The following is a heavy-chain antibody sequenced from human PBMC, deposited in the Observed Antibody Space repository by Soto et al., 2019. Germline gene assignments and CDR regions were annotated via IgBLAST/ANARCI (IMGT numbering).Heavy chain of an antibody. V-gene: IGHV4-39*01. Sequence: QLQLQESGPGLVKPSETLSLTCTVSGGSISSSSYYWGWIRQPPGKGLEWIGSIYYSGSTYYNPSLKSRITISVDTSKNQFSLKLSSVTAADTAVYYCARHAVWKPGLLWFGELFWFDPWGQGTLVTVSS. D-gene: IGHD3-10*01. CDR3: ARHAVWKPGLLWFGELFWFDP. J-gene: IGHJ5*02. CDR1: GGSISSSSYY. CDR2: IYYSGST.